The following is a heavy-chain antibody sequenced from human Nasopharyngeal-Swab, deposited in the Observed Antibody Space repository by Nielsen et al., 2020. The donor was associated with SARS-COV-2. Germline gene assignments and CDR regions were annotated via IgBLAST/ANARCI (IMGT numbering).Heavy chain of an antibody. CDR3: ARDKYYYDSSGYPNWYFDL. J-gene: IGHJ2*01. CDR1: GFSLSTSGVG. D-gene: IGHD3-22*01. V-gene: IGHV2-5*02. CDR2: IYWDDDK. Sequence: SGPTLVKPTQTLTLTCTFSGFSLSTSGVGVGWIRQPPGQALEWLALIYWDDDKRYSPSLKSRLTITKVTSKSQVVLTMTDMDPVDTGTYYCARDKYYYDSSGYPNWYFDLWGRGTLVTVSS.